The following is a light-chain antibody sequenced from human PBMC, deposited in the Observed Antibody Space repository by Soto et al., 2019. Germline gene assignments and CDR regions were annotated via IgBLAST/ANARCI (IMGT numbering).Light chain of an antibody. Sequence: EIVMTQSPATLSVSPGERATLSCRASQSISSNLAWYQQNPGQAPRLLIYGASTRATGIPATFSGSGSGTEFTLTISSLQSEDFAVYYCQQYNNWPFTFGPGTKVDI. CDR2: GAS. J-gene: IGKJ3*01. CDR3: QQYNNWPFT. CDR1: QSISSN. V-gene: IGKV3-15*01.